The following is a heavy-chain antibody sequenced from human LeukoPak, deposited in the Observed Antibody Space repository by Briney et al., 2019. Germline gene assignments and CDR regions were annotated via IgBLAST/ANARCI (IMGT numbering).Heavy chain of an antibody. CDR3: AKAGSIAVAGHAFDY. V-gene: IGHV3-23*01. CDR1: GFTFSSYA. J-gene: IGHJ4*02. Sequence: PGRSLRLSCAASGFTFSSYAMSWVRQAPGKGLEWVSAISGSGGSTYYADSVKGRFTISRDNSKNTLYLQMNSLRAEDTAVYYCAKAGSIAVAGHAFDYWGQGTLVTVSS. CDR2: ISGSGGST. D-gene: IGHD6-19*01.